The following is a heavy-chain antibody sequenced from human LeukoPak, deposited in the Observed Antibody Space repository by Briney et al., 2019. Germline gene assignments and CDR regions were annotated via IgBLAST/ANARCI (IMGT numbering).Heavy chain of an antibody. Sequence: PGGSLRLSCAASGFTFSSYSMNWVRQAPGKGLEWVSSISSSSSYIYYADSVKGRFTISRDNAKNSLYLQMNSLRAEDTAVYYCARVYCSSTSCPSHDAFDIWGQGTMVTVSS. CDR2: ISSSSSYI. D-gene: IGHD2-2*01. V-gene: IGHV3-21*01. CDR1: GFTFSSYS. J-gene: IGHJ3*02. CDR3: ARVYCSSTSCPSHDAFDI.